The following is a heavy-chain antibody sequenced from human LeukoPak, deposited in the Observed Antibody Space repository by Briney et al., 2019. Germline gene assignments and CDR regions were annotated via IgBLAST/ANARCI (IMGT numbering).Heavy chain of an antibody. J-gene: IGHJ3*02. CDR3: AREPYYASGSYYPI. D-gene: IGHD3-10*01. Sequence: GGSLRLSCAASGFTFSSYAMSWVRQAPGKGLEWVAAISGSGGRTYYADSVKGRFTISRDNSKNTLSLQMNSLRAEDTAVYYCAREPYYASGSYYPIWGQGTMVTVSS. CDR2: ISGSGGRT. CDR1: GFTFSSYA. V-gene: IGHV3-23*01.